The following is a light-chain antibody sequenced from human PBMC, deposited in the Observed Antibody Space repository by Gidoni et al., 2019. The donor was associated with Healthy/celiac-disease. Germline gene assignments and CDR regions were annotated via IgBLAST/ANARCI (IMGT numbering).Light chain of an antibody. CDR3: QQYNNWPPLT. V-gene: IGKV3-15*01. J-gene: IGKJ1*01. Sequence: EIVITQSPATLSVSPGERATLACRASQSVSSNLDWYQQKPGQAPRLLIYGASTRATGIPARFIGSGSGTEFTLTISSLQSEDFAVYYCQQYNNWPPLTFXXXTKVEIK. CDR1: QSVSSN. CDR2: GAS.